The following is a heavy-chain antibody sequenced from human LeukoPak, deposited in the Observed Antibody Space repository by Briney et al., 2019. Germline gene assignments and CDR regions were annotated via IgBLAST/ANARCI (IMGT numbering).Heavy chain of an antibody. CDR3: AKVGTEPPIYYYYGMDV. CDR2: ISGRGGST. V-gene: IGHV3-23*01. D-gene: IGHD1-1*01. CDR1: GFTFSTYA. Sequence: GGSLRLSCAASGFTFSTYAMSWVRQAPGKGLEWVSAISGRGGSTYYADSVKGRFTISRDNSKNTLYLQMNSLRAEDTAVYYCAKVGTEPPIYYYYGMDVWGQGTTVTVSS. J-gene: IGHJ6*02.